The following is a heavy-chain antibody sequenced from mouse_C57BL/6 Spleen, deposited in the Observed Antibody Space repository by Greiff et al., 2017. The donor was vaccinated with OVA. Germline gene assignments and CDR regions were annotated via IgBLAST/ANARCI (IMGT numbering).Heavy chain of an antibody. CDR1: GYSITSGYD. J-gene: IGHJ3*01. D-gene: IGHD1-1*01. CDR3: ARGGSTTVPFAY. Sequence: EVKLMESGPGMVKPSQSLSLTCTVTGYSITSGYDWHWIRHFPGNKLEWMGYISYSGSTNYNPSLKSRISITHDTSKNHFFLKLNSVTTEDTATYYCARGGSTTVPFAYWGQGTLVTVSA. CDR2: ISYSGST. V-gene: IGHV3-1*01.